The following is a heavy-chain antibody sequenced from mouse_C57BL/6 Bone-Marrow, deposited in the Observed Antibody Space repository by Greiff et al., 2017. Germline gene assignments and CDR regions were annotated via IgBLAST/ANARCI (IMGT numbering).Heavy chain of an antibody. CDR3: TTYDGYYEVWYFDV. D-gene: IGHD2-3*01. J-gene: IGHJ1*03. CDR2: IDPENGDT. V-gene: IGHV14-4*01. Sequence: VHVKQSGAELVRPGASVKLSCTASGFNIKDDYMHWVKQRPEQGLEWIGWIDPENGDTEYASKFQGKATLTADTSSNTAYLQLSSLTSEDTAVYYCTTYDGYYEVWYFDVWGTGTTVTVSS. CDR1: GFNIKDDY.